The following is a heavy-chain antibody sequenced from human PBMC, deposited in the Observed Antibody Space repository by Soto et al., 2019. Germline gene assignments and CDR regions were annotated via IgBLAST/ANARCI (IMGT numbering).Heavy chain of an antibody. D-gene: IGHD4-4*01. CDR1: GYIFAGFG. J-gene: IGHJ4*02. CDR2: INPHNGNT. Sequence: QVQLVQSGVEVQKPGASVKVSCKASGYIFAGFGITWVRQAPGQALEWMGWINPHNGNTNYARQFQGRVTMTTDTAKSTAYMELWSLRSDDTAVYYCARESMSYDYSNLRYWGQGTLVGVSS. V-gene: IGHV1-18*01. CDR3: ARESMSYDYSNLRY.